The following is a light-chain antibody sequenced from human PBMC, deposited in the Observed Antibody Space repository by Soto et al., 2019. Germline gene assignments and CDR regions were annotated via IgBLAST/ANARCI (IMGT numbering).Light chain of an antibody. CDR1: SSDVGGYNY. V-gene: IGLV2-14*01. CDR2: DVS. J-gene: IGLJ1*01. Sequence: QSALTQPASVSGSPGQLITISCTGTSSDVGGYNYVSWYVQHPGKAPKLIIYDVSNRPSGVSNRFSGSKSGNTASLTISGLQAEDEVDYYCSSYTSSSTYVFGTGTKLTVL. CDR3: SSYTSSSTYV.